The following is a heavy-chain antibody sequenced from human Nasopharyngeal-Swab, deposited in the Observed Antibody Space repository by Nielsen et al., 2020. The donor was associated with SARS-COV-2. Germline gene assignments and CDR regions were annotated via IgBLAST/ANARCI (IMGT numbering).Heavy chain of an antibody. CDR1: GGSINSGGPS. Sequence: SETLSLTCTVSGGSINSGGPSWSWIRQPPGKGLQWIGHIFHTGSTYFNPSLKSRVTISLDRSKNHFSLKLTSVTAADTAVYYCARGGTSGEYYFFYMDVWGKGTTVTVSS. CDR3: ARGGTSGEYYFFYMDV. J-gene: IGHJ6*03. D-gene: IGHD3-10*01. V-gene: IGHV4-30-2*01. CDR2: IFHTGST.